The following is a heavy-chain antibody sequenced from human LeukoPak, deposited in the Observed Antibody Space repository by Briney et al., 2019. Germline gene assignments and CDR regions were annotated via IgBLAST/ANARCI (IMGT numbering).Heavy chain of an antibody. D-gene: IGHD4-23*01. V-gene: IGHV4-4*09. CDR3: ARTVVTPAYYYYYMDV. Sequence: SETLSLTCTVSGGSISSYYWSWFRQPPGKGLEWIGYIYTSGSTNYNPSLKSRVTISVDTSKNQFSLKLSSVTAADTAVYYCARTVVTPAYYYYYMDVWGKGTTVTVSS. J-gene: IGHJ6*03. CDR1: GGSISSYY. CDR2: IYTSGST.